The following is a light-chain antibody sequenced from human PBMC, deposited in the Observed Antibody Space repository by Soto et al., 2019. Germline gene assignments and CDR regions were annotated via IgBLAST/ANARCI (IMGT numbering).Light chain of an antibody. CDR2: EVS. V-gene: IGLV2-18*02. J-gene: IGLJ2*01. CDR3: SAYTSSSTFVV. CDR1: SSDVAGYSR. Sequence: QSALTQPPSVSGSPGQSVTISCTGTSSDVAGYSRVSWYQQPPGTAPKLMIYEVSNRPSGVPDRFSGSKSGNTASLTISGLQAEDEADYYCSAYTSSSTFVVFGGGTKLTVL.